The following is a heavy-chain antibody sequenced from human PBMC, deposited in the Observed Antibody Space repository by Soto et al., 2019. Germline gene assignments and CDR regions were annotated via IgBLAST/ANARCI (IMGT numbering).Heavy chain of an antibody. CDR1: GFTFSSYS. CDR3: ASGMTTVNPRYYYYMDV. J-gene: IGHJ6*03. D-gene: IGHD4-4*01. V-gene: IGHV3-21*01. Sequence: GGSLRLSCAASGFTFSSYSMNWVRQAPGKGLEWVSSISSSSSYIYYADSVKGRFTISRDNAKNSLYLQMNSLRAEDTAVYYCASGMTTVNPRYYYYMDVWGKGTTVTVSS. CDR2: ISSSSSYI.